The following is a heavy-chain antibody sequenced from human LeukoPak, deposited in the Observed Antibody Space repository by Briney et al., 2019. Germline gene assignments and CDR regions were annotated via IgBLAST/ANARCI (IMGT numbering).Heavy chain of an antibody. J-gene: IGHJ3*02. CDR2: TYYSGST. D-gene: IGHD3-22*01. CDR3: AREVDYYDSSGYYSYAFDI. Sequence: PSETLSLTCTVSGVSISSYYWSWIRQPPGKGLEWIGYTYYSGSTNYNPSLKSRVTISVDTSKNQFSLKLSSVTAADTAVYYCAREVDYYDSSGYYSYAFDIWGQGTMVTVSS. V-gene: IGHV4-59*01. CDR1: GVSISSYY.